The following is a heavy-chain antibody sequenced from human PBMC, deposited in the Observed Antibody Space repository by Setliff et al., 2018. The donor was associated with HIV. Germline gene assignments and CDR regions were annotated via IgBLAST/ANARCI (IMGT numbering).Heavy chain of an antibody. J-gene: IGHJ5*02. Sequence: ASVKVSCKASGYTFTNNFIHWVRQAPGQGLEWMGWISPYDASRKISQKFRGRVSLTTDTSTNTAHMELIRPRFDDTAVYYCARAHFLVAMTRNWFDPWGQGTLVTVSS. CDR2: ISPYDASR. CDR1: GYTFTNNF. CDR3: ARAHFLVAMTRNWFDP. D-gene: IGHD5-12*01. V-gene: IGHV1-2*02.